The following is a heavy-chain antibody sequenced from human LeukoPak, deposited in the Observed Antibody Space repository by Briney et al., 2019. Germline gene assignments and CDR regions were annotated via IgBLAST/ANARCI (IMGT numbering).Heavy chain of an antibody. CDR1: GDSISSYY. J-gene: IGHJ4*02. Sequence: SETLSLTCTVSGDSISSYYWTWIRQPPGKGLEWIGFIYYSGRTNYNPSLKSRVTILVDTSKNQFSLRLSSVTAADTAVYYCARTGSYDNNGLDSWGQGTLVIVSS. CDR3: ARTGSYDNNGLDS. CDR2: IYYSGRT. D-gene: IGHD5-18*01. V-gene: IGHV4-59*08.